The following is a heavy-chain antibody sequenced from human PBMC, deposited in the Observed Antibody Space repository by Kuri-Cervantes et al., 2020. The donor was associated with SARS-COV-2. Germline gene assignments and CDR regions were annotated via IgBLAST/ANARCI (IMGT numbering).Heavy chain of an antibody. CDR3: ARDLWNYYDSSGYGY. D-gene: IGHD3-22*01. V-gene: IGHV3-11*01. J-gene: IGHJ4*02. Sequence: GESLKISCAASGFTFSDYYMSWIRQAPGKGLEWVSYISSSGSTIYYADSVKGRFTISRDNAKNSLYLQMNSLRAEDTAVYYCARDLWNYYDSSGYGYWGQGTLVTVSS. CDR2: ISSSGSTI. CDR1: GFTFSDYY.